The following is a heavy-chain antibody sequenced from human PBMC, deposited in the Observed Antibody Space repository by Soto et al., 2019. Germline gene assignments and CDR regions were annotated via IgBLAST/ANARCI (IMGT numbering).Heavy chain of an antibody. V-gene: IGHV4-34*01. Sequence: QVQLQQWGAGLLKPSETLSLTCAVYGGSFSGYYWSWIRQPPGKGLEWIGEINHSGSTNYNPSLKSRVTISVDTSKNQFSLKLSSVTAADTAVYYCARGRYCSSTSCFLFPRNYYYYGMDVWGQGTTVTVSS. D-gene: IGHD2-2*01. J-gene: IGHJ6*02. CDR3: ARGRYCSSTSCFLFPRNYYYYGMDV. CDR1: GGSFSGYY. CDR2: INHSGST.